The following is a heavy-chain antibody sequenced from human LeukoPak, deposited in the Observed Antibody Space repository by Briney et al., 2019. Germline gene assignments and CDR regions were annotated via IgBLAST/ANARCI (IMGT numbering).Heavy chain of an antibody. V-gene: IGHV3-74*01. CDR2: INSDGSST. CDR1: GFTFSSYW. CDR3: ASLIAGDNYYYYMDV. D-gene: IGHD7-27*01. Sequence: GGPLRLSCAASGFTFSSYWMHWVRQAPGKGLVWVSRINSDGSSTSYADSVKGRFTISRDNAKNTLYLQMNSLRAEDTAVYYCASLIAGDNYYYYMDVWGKGTTVTVSS. J-gene: IGHJ6*03.